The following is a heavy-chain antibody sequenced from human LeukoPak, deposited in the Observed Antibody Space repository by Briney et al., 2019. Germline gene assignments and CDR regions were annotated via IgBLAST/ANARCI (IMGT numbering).Heavy chain of an antibody. CDR3: ARGFYYDSGATWRAFNI. D-gene: IGHD3-22*01. J-gene: IGHJ3*02. CDR2: INWNGDST. Sequence: GGSLRLSCAASGFTFDDYGMSWVRRAPGEGLEWVSGINWNGDSTNYADSVKGRFTISRENAKNSLYLQVNSLRAEDTALYYCARGFYYDSGATWRAFNIWGQGTMVTVFS. V-gene: IGHV3-20*04. CDR1: GFTFDDYG.